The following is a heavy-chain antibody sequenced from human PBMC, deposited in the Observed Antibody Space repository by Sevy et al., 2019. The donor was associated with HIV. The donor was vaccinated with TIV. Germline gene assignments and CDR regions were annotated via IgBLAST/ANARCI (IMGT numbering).Heavy chain of an antibody. CDR1: GGSISSGSYY. V-gene: IGHV4-61*02. J-gene: IGHJ5*02. Sequence: SETLSLTCTVSGGSISSGSYYWSWIRQPAGKGLEWIGRIYTSRSTNYNPSLKSRVTISVDTSKNQFSLKLSSVTAADTAVYYCAREGSTWARWFDPWGQGTLVTVSS. CDR3: AREGSTWARWFDP. D-gene: IGHD2-2*01. CDR2: IYTSRST.